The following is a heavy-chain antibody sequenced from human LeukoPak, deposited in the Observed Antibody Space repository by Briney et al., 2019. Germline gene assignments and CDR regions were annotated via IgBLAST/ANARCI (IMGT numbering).Heavy chain of an antibody. CDR1: GFTFSSYA. CDR2: IKQDGSEK. D-gene: IGHD5-12*01. Sequence: GGSLRLSCAASGFTFSSYAMSWVRQAPGKGLEWVANIKQDGSEKYYVDSVKGRFTISRDNAKNSLYLQMNSLRAEDTAVYYCARIGRGGYDYPYYFDYWGQGTLVTVSS. CDR3: ARIGRGGYDYPYYFDY. J-gene: IGHJ4*02. V-gene: IGHV3-7*03.